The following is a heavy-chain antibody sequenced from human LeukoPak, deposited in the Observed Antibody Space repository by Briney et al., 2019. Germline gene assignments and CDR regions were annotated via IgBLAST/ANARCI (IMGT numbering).Heavy chain of an antibody. CDR3: AKSPQWLSPFDY. D-gene: IGHD6-19*01. CDR1: GFTFSSYA. Sequence: GGSLRLSCAASGFTFSSYAMSWVRQAPGKGLEWVSAISGSGSNTYYADSVKGGFTISRDNSKDTLYLQMNSLRVEDTALYYCAKSPQWLSPFDYWGQGTLVTVSS. V-gene: IGHV3-23*01. CDR2: ISGSGSNT. J-gene: IGHJ4*02.